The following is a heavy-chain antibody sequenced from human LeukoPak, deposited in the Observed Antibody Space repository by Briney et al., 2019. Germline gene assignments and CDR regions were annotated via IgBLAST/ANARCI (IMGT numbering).Heavy chain of an antibody. J-gene: IGHJ6*02. CDR1: GGTFSSYA. V-gene: IGHV1-69*04. CDR2: IIPILGIA. CDR3: ARDLPYCSGGSCYRSPYGMDV. D-gene: IGHD2-15*01. Sequence: AASVKVSCKASGGTFSSYAISWVRQAPGQGLEWMGRIIPILGIANYVQKFQGRVTITADKSTSTAYMELSSVRSEDKAVYYCARDLPYCSGGSCYRSPYGMDVWGQGTTVTVSS.